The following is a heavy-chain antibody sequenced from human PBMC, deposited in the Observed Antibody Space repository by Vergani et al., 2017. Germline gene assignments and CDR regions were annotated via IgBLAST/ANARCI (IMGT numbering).Heavy chain of an antibody. CDR3: TTDHLGYCSSTSCYSYFDY. V-gene: IGHV3-15*01. D-gene: IGHD2-2*01. CDR1: GFTFSNAW. Sequence: EVQLVESGGGLVKPGGSLRLSCAASGFTFSNAWMSWVRQAPGKGLEWVGRIKSKTDGGTTDYAAPVKGRFTISRDDSKNTLYLKMNSLKTDDTAVYYCTTDHLGYCSSTSCYSYFDYWGQGTLVTVSS. J-gene: IGHJ4*02. CDR2: IKSKTDGGTT.